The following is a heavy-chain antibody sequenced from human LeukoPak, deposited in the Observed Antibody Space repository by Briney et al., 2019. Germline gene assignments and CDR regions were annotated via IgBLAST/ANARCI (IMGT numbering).Heavy chain of an antibody. J-gene: IGHJ6*03. V-gene: IGHV1-18*01. D-gene: IGHD6-13*01. CDR3: ARALSSSWYEGALTYYYMDV. CDR2: ISAYNGNT. CDR1: GYTFTSYS. Sequence: EASVKVSCKASGYTFTSYSIIWVRQAPGQGLEWMGWISAYNGNTNYAQKLQGRVTMTTETSTSTAYMELRSLRSDDTAVYYCARALSSSWYEGALTYYYMDVWGKGTTVTISS.